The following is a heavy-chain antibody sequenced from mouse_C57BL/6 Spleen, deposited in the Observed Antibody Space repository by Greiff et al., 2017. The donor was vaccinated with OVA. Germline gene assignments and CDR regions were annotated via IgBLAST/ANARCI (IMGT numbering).Heavy chain of an antibody. Sequence: QVQLKQSGPGLVQPSQSLSITCTVSGFSLTSYGVHWVRQSPGKGLEWLGVIWRGGSTDYNAAFMSRLSITKDNSKSQVFFKMNSLQADDTAIYYCVKKGGSYGSSYWYFDVWGTGTTVTVSS. D-gene: IGHD1-1*01. V-gene: IGHV2-5*01. CDR1: GFSLTSYG. CDR2: IWRGGST. CDR3: VKKGGSYGSSYWYFDV. J-gene: IGHJ1*03.